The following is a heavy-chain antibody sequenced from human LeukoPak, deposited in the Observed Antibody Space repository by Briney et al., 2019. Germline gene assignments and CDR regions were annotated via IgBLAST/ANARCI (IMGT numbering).Heavy chain of an antibody. D-gene: IGHD6-13*01. V-gene: IGHV1-2*02. CDR2: INPNSGGT. CDR1: GYTFTGYY. J-gene: IGHJ5*02. Sequence: ASVNVSCKASGYTFTGYYMHWVRQAPGQGLEWMGWINPNSGGTNYAQKFQGRVTMTRDTSISTAYMELSRLRSDDTGVYYCARTLPYSSSWFMGNWFDPWGQGTLVTVS. CDR3: ARTLPYSSSWFMGNWFDP.